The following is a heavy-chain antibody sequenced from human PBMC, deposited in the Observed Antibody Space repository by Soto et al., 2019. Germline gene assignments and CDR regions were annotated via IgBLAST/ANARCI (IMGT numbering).Heavy chain of an antibody. CDR3: ARDSISLLWFGELQDYFDY. J-gene: IGHJ4*02. Sequence: GGSLRLSCAASGFTFSSYWMSWVRQAPGKGLEGVANIKQDGSEKYYVDSVKGRFTISRDNAKNSLYLQMNSLRAEDTAVYYCARDSISLLWFGELQDYFDYWGQGTLVTV. V-gene: IGHV3-7*03. CDR1: GFTFSSYW. CDR2: IKQDGSEK. D-gene: IGHD3-10*01.